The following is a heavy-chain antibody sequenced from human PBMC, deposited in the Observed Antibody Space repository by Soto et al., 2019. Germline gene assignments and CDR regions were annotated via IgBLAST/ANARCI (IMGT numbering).Heavy chain of an antibody. CDR1: GFTFSSYA. Sequence: QVQLVESGGGVVQPGRSLRLSCAASGFTFSSYAMHWVRQAPGKGLEWVAVISYDGSNKYYADSVKGRFTISRDNSKNTLYLQMNSLRAEDTAVYYSAREPVSSGWYIWYYFDYWGQGTLVTVSS. CDR2: ISYDGSNK. D-gene: IGHD6-19*01. CDR3: AREPVSSGWYIWYYFDY. J-gene: IGHJ4*02. V-gene: IGHV3-30-3*01.